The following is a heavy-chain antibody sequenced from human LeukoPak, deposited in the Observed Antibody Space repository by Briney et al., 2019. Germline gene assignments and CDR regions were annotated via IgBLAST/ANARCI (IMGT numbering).Heavy chain of an antibody. CDR2: INHSGST. CDR3: ARENYYGSGSYYNGLRTFDP. CDR1: GGSFSGYY. D-gene: IGHD3-10*01. V-gene: IGHV4-34*01. Sequence: SETLSLTCAVYGGSFSGYYWSWIRQPPGKGLEWIGEINHSGSTNYNPSLKSRVTMSVDTSKNQFSLKLSSVTAADTAVYYCARENYYGSGSYYNGLRTFDPWGQGTLVTVSS. J-gene: IGHJ5*02.